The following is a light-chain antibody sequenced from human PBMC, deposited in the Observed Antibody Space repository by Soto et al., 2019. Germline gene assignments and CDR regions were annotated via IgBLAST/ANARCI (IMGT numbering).Light chain of an antibody. J-gene: IGKJ5*01. V-gene: IGKV1-9*01. CDR1: QGISSY. CDR3: QQLNSHPPVT. CDR2: AAS. Sequence: DIQLTQSPSFLSASVGDRVTITCRASQGISSYLAWYQQKPGKAPKLLIYAASTLQSGVPSRFSGSGSGTEFTLTISSLQPEDFETYYCQQLNSHPPVTFGQGTRLEIK.